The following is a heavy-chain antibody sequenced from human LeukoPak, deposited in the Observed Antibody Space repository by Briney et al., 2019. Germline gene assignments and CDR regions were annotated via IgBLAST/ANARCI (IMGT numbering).Heavy chain of an antibody. CDR1: GGSISSSNW. V-gene: IGHV4-4*02. CDR2: IYHSGST. J-gene: IGHJ4*02. Sequence: PSGTLSLTCAVSGGSISSSNWWSWVRQPPGKGLEWIGEIYHSGSTNYNPSLKSRVTISVDKSKNQFSLKLSSVTAADTAVYYCARAQQWLARAFDYWGQGTLVTVSS. D-gene: IGHD6-19*01. CDR3: ARAQQWLARAFDY.